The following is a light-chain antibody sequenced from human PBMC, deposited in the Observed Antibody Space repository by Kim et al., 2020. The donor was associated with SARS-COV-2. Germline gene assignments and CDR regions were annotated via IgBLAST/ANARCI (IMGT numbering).Light chain of an antibody. J-gene: IGLJ2*01. CDR1: SLRSYY. V-gene: IGLV3-19*01. CDR2: GKN. CDR3: NSRDSSGNVV. Sequence: VALGQTVRITSQGDSLRSYYASWYQQKPGQAPVLVIYGKNNRPSGIPDRFSGSSSGNTAYLTITGAQVEDEADYYCNSRDSSGNVVFGGGTQLTVL.